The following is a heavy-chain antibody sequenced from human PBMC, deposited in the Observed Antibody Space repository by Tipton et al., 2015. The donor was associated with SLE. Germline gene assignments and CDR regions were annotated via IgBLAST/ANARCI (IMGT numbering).Heavy chain of an antibody. V-gene: IGHV4-39*07. CDR3: ARGVWSGSFFDL. CDR2: IYYSGGT. Sequence: TLSLTCTVSGGSISSSSYYWGWIRQPPGKGLEWIGSIYYSGGTYYNPSLKSRVTISVDTSKNQFSLKLSSVTAADTAVYYCARGVWSGSFFDLWGRGTLVTVSS. J-gene: IGHJ2*01. D-gene: IGHD3-3*01. CDR1: GGSISSSSYY.